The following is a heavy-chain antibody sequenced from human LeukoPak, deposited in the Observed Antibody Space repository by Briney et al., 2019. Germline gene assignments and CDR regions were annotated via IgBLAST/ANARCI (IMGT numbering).Heavy chain of an antibody. Sequence: SETLSLTCAVYGGSFSGYYWSWIRQPPGKGLEWIGEINHSGSTNYNPSLKSRVTISVDTSKNQFSLKLSSVTAADTAVYYCARSSYTVTTFSRYAFDIWGQGTMVTVSS. CDR2: INHSGST. CDR1: GGSFSGYY. CDR3: ARSSYTVTTFSRYAFDI. V-gene: IGHV4-34*01. J-gene: IGHJ3*02. D-gene: IGHD4-17*01.